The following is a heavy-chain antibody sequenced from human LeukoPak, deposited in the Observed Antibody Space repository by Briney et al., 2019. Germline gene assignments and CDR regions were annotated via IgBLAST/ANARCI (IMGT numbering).Heavy chain of an antibody. Sequence: PGGSLRLSCAASGFTFSSYSMNWVRQAPGKGLEWVSCIGSASDTYIHYADSVRGRFTISRDNAKNSVYLQMNSLTAEDTAVYYCARAVPGFDCWGQGTLVTVSS. CDR3: ARAVPGFDC. J-gene: IGHJ4*02. V-gene: IGHV3-21*01. CDR2: IGSASDTYI. CDR1: GFTFSSYS.